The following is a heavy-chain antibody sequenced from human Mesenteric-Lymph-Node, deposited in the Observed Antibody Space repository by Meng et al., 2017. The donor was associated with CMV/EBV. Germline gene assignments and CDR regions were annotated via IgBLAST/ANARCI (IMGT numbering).Heavy chain of an antibody. Sequence: GFMFSNYGMHWVRQAPGKGLEWVALIWYDGSSKYYGDSVKGRFAISRDDTENTLYLQMNSLRADDTAVYYCARDFTVGGSYYSSLVYWGQGTLVTVSS. CDR1: GFMFSNYG. D-gene: IGHD3-22*01. J-gene: IGHJ4*02. CDR3: ARDFTVGGSYYSSLVY. CDR2: IWYDGSSK. V-gene: IGHV3-33*01.